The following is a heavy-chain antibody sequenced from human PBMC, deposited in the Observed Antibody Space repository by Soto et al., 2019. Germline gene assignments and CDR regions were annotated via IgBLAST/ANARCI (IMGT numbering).Heavy chain of an antibody. CDR2: INPDGSRT. Sequence: EVQLVESGGGLVQPGGSLRLSCVTSGFTFTSQWMHWVRQAPGKGMVWVIRINPDGSRTDYADSVKGRFTISRDNTKSTFYLQMNSLRVDDTAVDFCASSTRGGFYDMWGRGTRVTVSS. J-gene: IGHJ2*01. D-gene: IGHD2-2*01. V-gene: IGHV3-74*01. CDR1: GFTFTSQW. CDR3: ASSTRGGFYDM.